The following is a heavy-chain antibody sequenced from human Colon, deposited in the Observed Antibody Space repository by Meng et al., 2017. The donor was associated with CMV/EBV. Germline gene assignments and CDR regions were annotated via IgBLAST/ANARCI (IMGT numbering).Heavy chain of an antibody. V-gene: IGHV3-53*01. CDR2: IYSGGST. D-gene: IGHD6-13*01. J-gene: IGHJ4*02. Sequence: GGSLKISCAASGFTVSSNYMSWVRQAPGKGLEWVSVIYSGGSTYYADSVKGRFTISRDNSKNTLYLQMNSLRAEDTAVYYCARGSRPYYFDYWGQGTLVTVSS. CDR3: ARGSRPYYFDY. CDR1: GFTVSSNY.